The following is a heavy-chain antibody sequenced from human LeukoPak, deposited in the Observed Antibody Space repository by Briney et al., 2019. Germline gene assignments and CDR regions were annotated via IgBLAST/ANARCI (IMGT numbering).Heavy chain of an antibody. D-gene: IGHD3/OR15-3a*01. J-gene: IGHJ4*02. Sequence: GGSLRLSCAASGFTFSSYTMHWVRHAPGKGLEWVSHISSVGSTIYYADSVKGRFTISRDNSKNSLYLQMNSLRDADTPLYSCARGFSELDPFDSWGKGTPVTVSS. V-gene: IGHV3-48*02. CDR2: ISSVGSTI. CDR3: ARGFSELDPFDS. CDR1: GFTFSSYT.